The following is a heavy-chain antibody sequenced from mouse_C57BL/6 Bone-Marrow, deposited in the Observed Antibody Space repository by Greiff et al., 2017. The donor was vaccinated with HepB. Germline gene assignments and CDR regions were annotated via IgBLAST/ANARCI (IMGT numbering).Heavy chain of an antibody. CDR2: IYPGDGDT. D-gene: IGHD2-4*01. CDR3: ARRGDYGGAWFAY. J-gene: IGHJ3*01. Sequence: VQLQQSGPELVKPGASVKISCKASGYAFSSSWMNWVKQRPGKGLEWIGRIYPGDGDTNYNGKFKGKATLTADKSSSTAYMQLSSLTSEDSAVYCCARRGDYGGAWFAYWGQGTLVTVSA. V-gene: IGHV1-82*01. CDR1: GYAFSSSW.